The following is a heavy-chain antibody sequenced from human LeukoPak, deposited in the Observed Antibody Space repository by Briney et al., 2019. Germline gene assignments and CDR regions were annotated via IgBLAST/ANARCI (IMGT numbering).Heavy chain of an antibody. CDR2: IQPDGSEK. CDR1: GFASSSHW. Sequence: GGSLRLSCAASGFASSSHWMGWVRQAPGKGLEWVANIQPDGSEKNYLDSVKGRFTISRDNAENSMYLQMNSLRAEGTAVYYCATGRSCTTCYLPDYWGQGTLVTVSS. D-gene: IGHD2-2*01. V-gene: IGHV3-7*01. CDR3: ATGRSCTTCYLPDY. J-gene: IGHJ4*02.